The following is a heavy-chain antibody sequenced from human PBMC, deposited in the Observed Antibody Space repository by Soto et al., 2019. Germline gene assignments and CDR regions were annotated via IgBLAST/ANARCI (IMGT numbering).Heavy chain of an antibody. CDR1: GFTFSSYA. CDR3: AKDLDYYDSSGEKGY. J-gene: IGHJ4*02. Sequence: GGSLRLSCAASGFTFSSYAMSWVRQAPGKGLEWVSAISGSGGSTYYADSVKGRFTISRDNSKNTLYLQMNSLRAEDTAVYYCAKDLDYYDSSGEKGYWGQGTLVTVSS. CDR2: ISGSGGST. V-gene: IGHV3-23*01. D-gene: IGHD3-22*01.